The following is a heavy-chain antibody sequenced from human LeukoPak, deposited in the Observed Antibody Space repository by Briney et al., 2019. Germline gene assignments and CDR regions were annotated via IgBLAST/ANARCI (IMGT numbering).Heavy chain of an antibody. Sequence: GAPLHISCKGSGYSFTNYWITWVRQMPGKGLEWMGRIDPSDSYTNYSPSLQGHVTITADKSISTAYLQWSSLKASDTAMYYCARLPGRGEGYKLDYWGQGTLVTVSS. J-gene: IGHJ4*02. CDR3: ARLPGRGEGYKLDY. CDR1: GYSFTNYW. D-gene: IGHD5-24*01. CDR2: IDPSDSYT. V-gene: IGHV5-10-1*01.